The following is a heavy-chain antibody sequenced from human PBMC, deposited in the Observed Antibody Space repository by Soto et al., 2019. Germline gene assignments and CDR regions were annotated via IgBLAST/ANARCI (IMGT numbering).Heavy chain of an antibody. J-gene: IGHJ4*02. CDR2: ISYDGSNK. D-gene: IGHD6-13*01. V-gene: IGHV3-30-3*01. CDR3: ARENSSWYDY. Sequence: GGSLRLSCAASGFTFSSYAMHWVRQAPVKGLEWVAVISYDGSNKYYADSVKGRFTISRDNSKNTLYLQMNSLRAEDTAVYYCARENSSWYDYWGQGTLVTVSS. CDR1: GFTFSSYA.